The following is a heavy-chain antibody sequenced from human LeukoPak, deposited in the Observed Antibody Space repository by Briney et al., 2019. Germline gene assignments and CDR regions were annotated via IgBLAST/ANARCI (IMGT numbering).Heavy chain of an antibody. CDR3: ARGGRYYDILTGSFGFDP. V-gene: IGHV4-30-2*01. D-gene: IGHD3-9*01. J-gene: IGHJ5*02. CDR1: GGSISSGGYS. CDR2: IYHSGST. Sequence: PSQTLSLTCAASGGSISSGGYSWSWVRQPPGKGLEWLGYIYHSGSTYYNPSLKSRVTISVDRSKNQFSLKLSSVTAADTAVYYCARGGRYYDILTGSFGFDPWGQGTLVTVSS.